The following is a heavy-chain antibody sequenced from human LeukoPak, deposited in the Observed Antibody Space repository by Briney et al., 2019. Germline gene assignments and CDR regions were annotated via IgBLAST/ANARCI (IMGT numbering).Heavy chain of an antibody. CDR3: AREMYCSSTSCYAYFDY. CDR1: GYTFTGYY. Sequence: ASVKISCKASGYTFTGYYMHCVRQAPGQGLEWMGWINPNSGGTNYAQKFQGRVTMTRDTSISTAYMELSRLRSDDTAVYYCAREMYCSSTSCYAYFDYWGQGTLVTVSS. D-gene: IGHD2-2*01. J-gene: IGHJ4*02. CDR2: INPNSGGT. V-gene: IGHV1-2*02.